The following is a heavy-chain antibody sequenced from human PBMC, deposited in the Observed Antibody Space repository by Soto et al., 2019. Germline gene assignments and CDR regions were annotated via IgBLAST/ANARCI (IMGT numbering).Heavy chain of an antibody. CDR1: GFTFSSYG. V-gene: IGHV3-33*01. J-gene: IGHJ4*02. D-gene: IGHD3-9*01. CDR2: IWYDGSNK. CDR3: ARDFKSGRYFDWLTAELPSIDY. Sequence: GGSLRLSCAASGFTFSSYGMHWVRQAPGKGLEWVAVIWYDGSNKYYADSVKGRFTISRDNSKNTLYLQMNSLRAEDTAVYYCARDFKSGRYFDWLTAELPSIDYWGQGTLVTVSS.